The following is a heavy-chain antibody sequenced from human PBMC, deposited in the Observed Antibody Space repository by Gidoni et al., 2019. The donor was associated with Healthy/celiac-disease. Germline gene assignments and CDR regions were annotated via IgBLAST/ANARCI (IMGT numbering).Heavy chain of an antibody. V-gene: IGHV3-64D*06. CDR1: GFTFRSYA. D-gene: IGHD5-12*01. Sequence: EVQLVESGGGLVQPGGALSLSCSASGFTFRSYAMHWVRQAPGKGLEYFSAISSNGGSTYYADSVKGRFTISRDNSKNTLYLQMSSLRAEYTAVYYCVKGGRKVVATWSDYWGQGTLVTVSS. J-gene: IGHJ4*02. CDR2: ISSNGGST. CDR3: VKGGRKVVATWSDY.